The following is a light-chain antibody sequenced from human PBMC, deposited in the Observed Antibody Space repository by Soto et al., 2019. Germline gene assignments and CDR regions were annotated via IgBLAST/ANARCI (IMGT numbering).Light chain of an antibody. CDR2: GAF. V-gene: IGKV3-20*01. CDR1: QSVSSNY. Sequence: IVLTLSPGTLSLSPGERATFSSRATQSVSSNYLAWYQQKPGQAPRLLIYGAFKRATGIPDRFSGSGSGTDFTLTISRMEPEDFAVYCCQQYGSSPRTFGQGTKVDIK. J-gene: IGKJ1*01. CDR3: QQYGSSPRT.